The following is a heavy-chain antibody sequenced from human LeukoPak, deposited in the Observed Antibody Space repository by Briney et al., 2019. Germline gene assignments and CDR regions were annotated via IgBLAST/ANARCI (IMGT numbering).Heavy chain of an antibody. CDR1: GYTFTSYA. Sequence: ASVKVPCKASGYTFTSYAMHWVRQAPGQRLKWMGWINAGNGNTKYSQKFQGRVTITRDTSASTAYMELSGLRSEDTAVYYCARDKNYGSGRSNYYYGMDVWGKGTTVTVSS. CDR3: ARDKNYGSGRSNYYYGMDV. V-gene: IGHV1-3*01. CDR2: INAGNGNT. D-gene: IGHD3-10*01. J-gene: IGHJ6*04.